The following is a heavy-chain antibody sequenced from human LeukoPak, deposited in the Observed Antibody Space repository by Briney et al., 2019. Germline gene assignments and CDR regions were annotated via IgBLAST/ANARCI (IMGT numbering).Heavy chain of an antibody. D-gene: IGHD2/OR15-2a*01. CDR3: ARERDYFNWFDP. V-gene: IGHV3-53*01. Sequence: GGSLRLSCAASGFTVSSNYVSWVRQAPGKGLEWVSVIYSGGSTYYADSVKGRFTISRDNSKNTLYLQMNSLRAEDTAVYYCARERDYFNWFDPWGQGTLVTVSS. CDR2: IYSGGST. J-gene: IGHJ5*02. CDR1: GFTVSSNY.